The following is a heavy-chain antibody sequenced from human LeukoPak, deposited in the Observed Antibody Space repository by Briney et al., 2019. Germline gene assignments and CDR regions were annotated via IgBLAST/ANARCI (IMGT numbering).Heavy chain of an antibody. CDR3: ARRGGSNGWGAFDV. J-gene: IGHJ3*01. CDR1: GFTFSTHA. CDR2: IGGSGEST. D-gene: IGHD2-8*01. Sequence: GGSLRLSCAASGFTFSTHAMNWVRQAPGKGLEWVSNIGGSGESTYYADSVKGRFTISRDNFKNTVFLQMNSLSRDDTAVYYCARRGGSNGWGAFDVWGQGTTITVSS. V-gene: IGHV3-23*01.